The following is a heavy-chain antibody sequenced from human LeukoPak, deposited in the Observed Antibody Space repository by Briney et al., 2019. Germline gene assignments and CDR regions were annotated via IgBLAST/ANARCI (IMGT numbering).Heavy chain of an antibody. D-gene: IGHD2/OR15-2a*01. J-gene: IGHJ4*02. V-gene: IGHV4-39*01. Sequence: SETLSLTCTVSGDSISSSNYYWGWIRQSPGKGLEWIGSIYYSGVTYYYPSLKGRVTISGDTSKNQFSLKLSSVTAADTAVYYCTRHLKRLTLSHYYFDSWGRGTLVTVSS. CDR3: TRHLKRLTLSHYYFDS. CDR2: IYYSGVT. CDR1: GDSISSSNYY.